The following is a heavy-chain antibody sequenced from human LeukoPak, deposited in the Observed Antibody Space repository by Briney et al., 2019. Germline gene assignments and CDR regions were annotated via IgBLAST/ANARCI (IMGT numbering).Heavy chain of an antibody. J-gene: IGHJ4*02. CDR1: GSSISSYY. CDR2: IYTSGST. D-gene: IGHD3-3*01. CDR3: ARYRRDTIFGVATSGHFDY. V-gene: IGHV4-4*09. Sequence: SETLSLTCTVSGSSISSYYWSWIRQPPGKGLEWIGYIYTSGSTNYNPSLKSRVTISVDTSKNQFSLKLSSVTAADTAVYYCARYRRDTIFGVATSGHFDYWGQGTLVTVSS.